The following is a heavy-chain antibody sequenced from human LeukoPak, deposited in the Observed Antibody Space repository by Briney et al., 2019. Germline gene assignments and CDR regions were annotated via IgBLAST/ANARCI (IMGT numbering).Heavy chain of an antibody. CDR3: ARFGVIFDY. CDR2: SSAYNGNK. Sequence: ASVKVSCKASGYTFTSYGNNWVRQAPGQGLERMGWSSAYNGNKNYAQKLQGRVTMTTDKSTSTAYMELRSLGSDDTAVYYCARFGVIFDYWGQGTLVTVSS. J-gene: IGHJ4*02. CDR1: GYTFTSYG. D-gene: IGHD3-16*01. V-gene: IGHV1-18*01.